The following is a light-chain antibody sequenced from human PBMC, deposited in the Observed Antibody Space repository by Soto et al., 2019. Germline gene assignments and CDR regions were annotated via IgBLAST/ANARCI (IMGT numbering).Light chain of an antibody. CDR3: QQRSNWPWT. CDR2: DAS. CDR1: HSVSSS. J-gene: IGKJ1*01. V-gene: IGKV3-11*01. Sequence: EIVMTQSRATLSVSPGERATLSFRASHSVSSSLAWYQQKPGQAPRLLIYDASNRATGIPARFSGSGSGTDFTLTISSLEPEDFAVYYCQQRSNWPWTFGQGSKVDIK.